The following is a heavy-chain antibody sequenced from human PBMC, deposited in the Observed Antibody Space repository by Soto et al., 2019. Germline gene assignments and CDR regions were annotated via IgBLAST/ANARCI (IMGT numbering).Heavy chain of an antibody. J-gene: IGHJ3*02. D-gene: IGHD3-22*01. V-gene: IGHV1-58*01. CDR3: AAKLNYYDSSGYYPPDAFDI. Sequence: QMQLVQSGPEVKKPGTSVKVSCKASGFTFTSSAVPWVRQARGQRLEWIGWIVVGSGNTNYAQKVQERVTITRDMSTSTAYMELSSLSSEDTAVYYCAAKLNYYDSSGYYPPDAFDIWGQGTMVTVSS. CDR2: IVVGSGNT. CDR1: GFTFTSSA.